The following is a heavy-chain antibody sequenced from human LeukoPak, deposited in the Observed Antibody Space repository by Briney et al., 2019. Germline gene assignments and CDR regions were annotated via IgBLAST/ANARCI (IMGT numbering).Heavy chain of an antibody. CDR3: ARPKTETGYDAFDI. Sequence: GESLKISCKGSGYSYNSYWIGWVRQMPGKGLEWMGIIYLADSDTRYSPSFQGQVTISADKSINTAYLQWSSLRASDTAMYYCARPKTETGYDAFDIWGXGXXXSVSS. V-gene: IGHV5-51*01. J-gene: IGHJ3*02. CDR2: IYLADSDT. D-gene: IGHD2-15*01. CDR1: GYSYNSYW.